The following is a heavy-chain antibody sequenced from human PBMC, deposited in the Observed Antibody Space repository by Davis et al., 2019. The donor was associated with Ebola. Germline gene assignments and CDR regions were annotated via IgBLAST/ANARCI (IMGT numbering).Heavy chain of an antibody. J-gene: IGHJ6*02. CDR3: AKDASTNYYYYYGMDV. CDR1: GFTFDDYA. CDR2: ISGDGGRT. Sequence: GESLKISCAASGFTFDDYAMHWVRQAPGKGLECVSLISGDGGRTYYADSVKGRFTISRDNAKNSLYLQMNSLRAEDTALYYCAKDASTNYYYYYGMDVWGQGTTVTVSS. D-gene: IGHD6-6*01. V-gene: IGHV3-43*02.